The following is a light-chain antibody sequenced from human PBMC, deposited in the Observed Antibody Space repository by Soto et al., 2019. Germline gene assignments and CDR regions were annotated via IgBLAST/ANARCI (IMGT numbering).Light chain of an antibody. CDR3: HQYGGSPTWT. Sequence: EIVLTQSPGTLSLSPGERATLSCRASQSVSSSYLAWYQQKPGQAPRLLIYGTSSRATGIPDRFSGGGSGTDFSLTISRLEPDDFAVYYCHQYGGSPTWTFGQGTKVEIK. V-gene: IGKV3-20*01. CDR2: GTS. J-gene: IGKJ1*01. CDR1: QSVSSSY.